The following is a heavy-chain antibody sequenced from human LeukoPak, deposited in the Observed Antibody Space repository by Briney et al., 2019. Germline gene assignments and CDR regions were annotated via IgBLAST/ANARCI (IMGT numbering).Heavy chain of an antibody. J-gene: IGHJ4*02. CDR3: ARPVVGAIVSFDY. D-gene: IGHD1-26*01. CDR2: IYPGDSDT. Sequence: GASLKISCKGSGYSFTSYWIGWVRQMPGKGLELMGIIYPGDSDTRYSPSFQGQVTISADKSISTAYLQWSSLKASATAMYYCARPVVGAIVSFDYWGQGTLVTVSS. V-gene: IGHV5-51*01. CDR1: GYSFTSYW.